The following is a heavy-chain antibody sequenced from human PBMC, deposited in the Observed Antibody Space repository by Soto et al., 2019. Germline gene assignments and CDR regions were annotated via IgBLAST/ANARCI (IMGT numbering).Heavy chain of an antibody. CDR1: GFTFSSYW. CDR2: IKQDGSEK. J-gene: IGHJ2*01. Sequence: QPGGSLRLSCAASGFTFSSYWMSWVRQAPGKGLEWVANIKQDGSEKYYVDSVKGRFTISRDNDKNSLYLQMNSLRAEDTAVYYCARDPYSSSGYPRYFDLWGRGTLVTVSS. D-gene: IGHD6-13*01. V-gene: IGHV3-7*01. CDR3: ARDPYSSSGYPRYFDL.